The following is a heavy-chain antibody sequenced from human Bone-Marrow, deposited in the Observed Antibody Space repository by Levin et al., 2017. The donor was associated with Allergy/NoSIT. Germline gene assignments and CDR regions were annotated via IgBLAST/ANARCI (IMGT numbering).Heavy chain of an antibody. CDR3: AGGYARFGGVIDI. CDR1: NGSIRSYSHY. CDR2: IYFDGNT. V-gene: IGHV4-39*07. D-gene: IGHD3-16*02. Sequence: MSSETLSLTCTVSNGSIRSYSHYWGWIRQSPGKGLEWIGTIYFDGNTYYNPSLKSRVTMSIDTSKSHFSLRLTSVTAADTAVYFCAGGYARFGGVIDIWGQGKLVIVSS. J-gene: IGHJ4*02.